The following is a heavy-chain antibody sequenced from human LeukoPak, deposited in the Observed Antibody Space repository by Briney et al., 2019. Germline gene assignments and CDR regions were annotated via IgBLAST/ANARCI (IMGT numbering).Heavy chain of an antibody. D-gene: IGHD6-13*01. CDR2: IYPGDSDT. CDR1: GYRFTSYW. CDR3: ARNIGYSSTWFDY. J-gene: IGHJ4*02. Sequence: GESLKISCKGSGYRFTSYWIGWVRQMPGKGLEWMGIIYPGDSDTRYSPSFRGQVTISADKSISTAYLQWSSLRASDTAMYYCARNIGYSSTWFDYWGQGTLVTVSS. V-gene: IGHV5-51*01.